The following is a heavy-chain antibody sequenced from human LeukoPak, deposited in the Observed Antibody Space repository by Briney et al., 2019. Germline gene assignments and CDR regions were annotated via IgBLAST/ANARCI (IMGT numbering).Heavy chain of an antibody. V-gene: IGHV3-23*01. CDR2: ISGSGGST. Sequence: PGGSLRLSCAASGFTFSSYAMSWVRQAPGKGLEWVSAISGSGGSTYYADSVKGRFTISRDNARNSVYLQMNRLRAEDTAVYYCARDPGSTQTLHDAFDIWGQGTMVTVSS. CDR3: ARDPGSTQTLHDAFDI. J-gene: IGHJ3*02. CDR1: GFTFSSYA. D-gene: IGHD1-26*01.